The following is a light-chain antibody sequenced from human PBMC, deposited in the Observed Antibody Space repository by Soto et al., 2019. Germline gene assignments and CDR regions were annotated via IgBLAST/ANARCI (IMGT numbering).Light chain of an antibody. CDR2: HVT. Sequence: QSALTQPASVSGSPGQSITISCTGTSSDIGHYDYVSWYHQHPGKAPKLMIYHVTYRPSGVSNRYSGSKSGNSASLTISGLQADDEADYYCCSLTTSHTYVFGSGTKFTVL. CDR3: CSLTTSHTYV. CDR1: SSDIGHYDY. V-gene: IGLV2-14*03. J-gene: IGLJ1*01.